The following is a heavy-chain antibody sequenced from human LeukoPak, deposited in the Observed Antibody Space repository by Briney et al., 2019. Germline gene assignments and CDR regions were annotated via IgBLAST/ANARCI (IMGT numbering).Heavy chain of an antibody. Sequence: ASVKVSCKASGYIFTCYYMHWVRQAPGQGLEWMGWINPNSGGTKYAQKFQGRVTMTTDTSTSTAYMELRSLRSDDTAVYYCARAKGKWELSLDYWGQGTLVTVSS. CDR1: GYIFTCYY. D-gene: IGHD1-26*01. CDR3: ARAKGKWELSLDY. J-gene: IGHJ4*02. V-gene: IGHV1-2*02. CDR2: INPNSGGT.